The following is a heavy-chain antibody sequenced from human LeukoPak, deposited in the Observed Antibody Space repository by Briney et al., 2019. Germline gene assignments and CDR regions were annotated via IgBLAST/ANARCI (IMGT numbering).Heavy chain of an antibody. Sequence: GGSLRLSCAASGFTFSDYYMSWIRQAPGKGLEWVSYISSSSSYTNYADSVKGRFTISRDDAKNSLYLQMNSLRAEDTAVYYCASLWFGESRLDYWGRGTLVTVSS. D-gene: IGHD3-10*01. CDR1: GFTFSDYY. V-gene: IGHV3-11*03. CDR3: ASLWFGESRLDY. CDR2: ISSSSSYT. J-gene: IGHJ4*02.